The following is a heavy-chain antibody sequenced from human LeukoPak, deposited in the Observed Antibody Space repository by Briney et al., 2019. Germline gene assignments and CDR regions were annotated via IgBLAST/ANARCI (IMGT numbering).Heavy chain of an antibody. CDR1: GFTFSNYH. D-gene: IGHD5-12*01. V-gene: IGHV3-11*04. CDR2: SITSGYTT. Sequence: GGSLRLSCAASGFTFSNYHMSWVRQAPGKGLEWVSYSITSGYTTYYAASGKGRFTISRDNARNSLYLQMNSLRAEDTAVYYCAREYSGYDGDAFDMWGQGTMVTVSS. CDR3: AREYSGYDGDAFDM. J-gene: IGHJ3*02.